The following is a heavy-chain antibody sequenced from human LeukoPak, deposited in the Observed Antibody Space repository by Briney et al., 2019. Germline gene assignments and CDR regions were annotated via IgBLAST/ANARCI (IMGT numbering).Heavy chain of an antibody. V-gene: IGHV5-51*01. CDR2: IYPGDSET. CDR1: GYSFTKYW. CDR3: ATFGGKGGPSDYFDY. J-gene: IGHJ4*02. D-gene: IGHD3-10*01. Sequence: GESLKISCKGSGYSFTKYWIGWVRQTPEKGLEWMGIIYPGDSETGYSPSFQGQVTISADKSITTAYLQWSSLKASDTAVYYCATFGGKGGPSDYFDYWGQGALVTVSS.